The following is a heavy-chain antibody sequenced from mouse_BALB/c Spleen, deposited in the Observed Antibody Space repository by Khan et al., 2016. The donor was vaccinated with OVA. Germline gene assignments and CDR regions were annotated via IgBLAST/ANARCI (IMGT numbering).Heavy chain of an antibody. J-gene: IGHJ2*01. CDR2: IYPGTDNS. D-gene: IGHD3-2*02. CDR3: AREEALCHFDP. V-gene: IGHV1S132*01. Sequence: QVQLQQSGAELVRPGASVKLSCKTSGYIFTSYWIHWVKQSSGQGLEWIARIYPGTDNSYYNEKFKDKATLTADTSSSTAYMQLSSLKSEDSDVYFCAREEALCHFDPWGQGTTVTGSS. CDR1: GYIFTSYW.